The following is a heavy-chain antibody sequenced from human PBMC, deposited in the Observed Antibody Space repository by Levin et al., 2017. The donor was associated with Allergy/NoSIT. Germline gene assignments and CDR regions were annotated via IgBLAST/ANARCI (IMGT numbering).Heavy chain of an antibody. CDR2: INHSGST. V-gene: IGHV4-34*01. CDR3: ARGPLYYDFWSGYLMGGAYGMDV. Sequence: SETLSLTCAVYGGSFSGYYWSWIRQPPGKGLEWIGEINHSGSTNYNPSLKSRVTISVDTPKNQFSLKLSSVTAADTAVYYCARGPLYYDFWSGYLMGGAYGMDVWGQGTTVTVSS. J-gene: IGHJ6*02. CDR1: GGSFSGYY. D-gene: IGHD3-3*01.